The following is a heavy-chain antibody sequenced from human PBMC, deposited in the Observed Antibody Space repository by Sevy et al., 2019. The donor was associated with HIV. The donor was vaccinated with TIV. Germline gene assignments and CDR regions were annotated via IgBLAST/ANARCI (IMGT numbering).Heavy chain of an antibody. D-gene: IGHD6-13*01. J-gene: IGHJ4*02. CDR3: AREGVAAAGLDY. CDR1: GYTFTGYY. V-gene: IGHV1-2*02. CDR2: INPNRGGT. Sequence: ASVKVSCKASGYTFTGYYMHWVRQAPGQGLEWMGWINPNRGGTNYAQKFQGRVTMTRDTSISTAYMELSRLRSDDTAVYYCAREGVAAAGLDYWGQGTLVTVSS.